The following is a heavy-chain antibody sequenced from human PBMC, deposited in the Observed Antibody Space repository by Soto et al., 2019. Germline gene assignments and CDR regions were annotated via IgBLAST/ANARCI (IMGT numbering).Heavy chain of an antibody. Sequence: SETLSLTCSVSGCSISSYYWSWIRQPPGKGLVWIGYIYYSGSTNYNPSLKSRVTIPVDTSGNQFSLKLSSVTAADTAVYYCARNTSIAARPFDSWGQGTLVTVSS. CDR1: GCSISSYY. CDR2: IYYSGST. V-gene: IGHV4-59*08. J-gene: IGHJ4*02. D-gene: IGHD6-6*01. CDR3: ARNTSIAARPFDS.